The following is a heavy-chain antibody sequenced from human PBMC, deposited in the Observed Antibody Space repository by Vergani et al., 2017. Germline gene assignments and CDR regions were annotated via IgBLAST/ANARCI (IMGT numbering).Heavy chain of an antibody. CDR1: GYTFTGYY. V-gene: IGHV1-8*02. CDR2: INPNSGNT. CDR3: ARTPYYYDSSGYYYNNWFDP. J-gene: IGHJ5*02. D-gene: IGHD3-22*01. Sequence: QVQLVQSGAEVKKPGASVKVSCKASGYTFTGYYMHWVRQAPGQGLEWMGWINPNSGNTGYAQKFQGRVTMTRNTSISTAYMELSSLRSEDTAVYYCARTPYYYDSSGYYYNNWFDPWGQGTLVTVSS.